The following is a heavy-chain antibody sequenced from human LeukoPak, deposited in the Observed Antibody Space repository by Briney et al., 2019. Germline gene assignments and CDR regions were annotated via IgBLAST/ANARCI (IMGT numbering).Heavy chain of an antibody. V-gene: IGHV3-7*01. D-gene: IGHD5-18*01. J-gene: IGHJ4*02. Sequence: GGSLRLSCAASGFTFSSYWMSRVRQAPGKGLEWVANIKEGGSEKYYVDSVKGRFTISRDNAKNSLYLQMNSLRAEDTAVYYCASGYSYGQFDYWGQGTLVTVSS. CDR2: IKEGGSEK. CDR3: ASGYSYGQFDY. CDR1: GFTFSSYW.